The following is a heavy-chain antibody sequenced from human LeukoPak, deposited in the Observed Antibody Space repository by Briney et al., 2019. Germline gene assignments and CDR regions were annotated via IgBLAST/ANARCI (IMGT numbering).Heavy chain of an antibody. CDR1: GYTFSGHY. J-gene: IGHJ4*02. D-gene: IGHD3-10*01. CDR3: ARGYGSGSRYYFDY. Sequence: EASVKVSCKASGYTFSGHYMHWVRQAPGQGLEWMGLINPMNGGTNYAQKFQGRVTMTRDTSISTAYMEVRRLTSDDAAVYFCARGYGSGSRYYFDYWGQGILVTVSS. CDR2: INPMNGGT. V-gene: IGHV1-2*02.